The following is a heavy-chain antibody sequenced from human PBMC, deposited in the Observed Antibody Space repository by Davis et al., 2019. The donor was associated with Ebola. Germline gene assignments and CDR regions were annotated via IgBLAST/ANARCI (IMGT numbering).Heavy chain of an antibody. Sequence: SVKVSCKASGYTFTSYGISWVRQAPGQGLEWMGGIIPIFGTANYAQKFQGRVTITADKSTSTAYMELSSLRSEDTAVYYCARGYCSGGSCSLDAFDIWGQGTMVTVSS. V-gene: IGHV1-69*06. CDR1: GYTFTSYG. J-gene: IGHJ3*02. CDR3: ARGYCSGGSCSLDAFDI. CDR2: IIPIFGTA. D-gene: IGHD2-15*01.